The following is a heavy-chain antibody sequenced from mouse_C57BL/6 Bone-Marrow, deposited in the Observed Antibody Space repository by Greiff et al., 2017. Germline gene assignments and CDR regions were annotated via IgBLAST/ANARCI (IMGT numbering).Heavy chain of an antibody. J-gene: IGHJ1*03. Sequence: QVQLKQSGPELVKPGASVKISCKASGYAFSSSWMNWVKQRPGKGLEWIGRIYPGDGDTNYNGKFKGKATLTADKSSSTAYMQLSSLTSEDSAVYFCATPYYGNYWYFDVWGTGTTVTVSS. CDR2: IYPGDGDT. V-gene: IGHV1-82*01. CDR1: GYAFSSSW. CDR3: ATPYYGNYWYFDV. D-gene: IGHD2-10*01.